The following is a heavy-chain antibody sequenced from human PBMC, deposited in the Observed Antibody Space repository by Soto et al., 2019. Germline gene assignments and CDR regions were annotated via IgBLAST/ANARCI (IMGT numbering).Heavy chain of an antibody. Sequence: PSETLSLTCTVSGGSITTIDYYWTWIRQLPGEGLEWIAYIHHAGPTYYNPSLQSRITISVDTSQNQFSLKLNSVTAADTAVYYSARGYYGSGSYFSYYYYGMDVWGQGTTVTVSS. CDR2: IHHAGPT. CDR3: ARGYYGSGSYFSYYYYGMDV. V-gene: IGHV4-31*03. J-gene: IGHJ6*02. D-gene: IGHD3-10*01. CDR1: GGSITTIDYY.